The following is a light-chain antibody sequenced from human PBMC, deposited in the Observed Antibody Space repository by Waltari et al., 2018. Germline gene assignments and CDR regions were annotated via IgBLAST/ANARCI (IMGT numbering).Light chain of an antibody. CDR1: SGHSRNV. J-gene: IGLJ3*02. CDR2: VNSDGRH. CDR3: QTGGHGTWV. Sequence: QLVLTQSPSASASLGASVKLTCTLSSGHSRNVIAWHQQQPEKGPRYLMKVNSDGRHSKGDKIPDRFSGSSSGAEHYLTISSLQSEDEADYYCQTGGHGTWVFGGGTKLTVL. V-gene: IGLV4-69*01.